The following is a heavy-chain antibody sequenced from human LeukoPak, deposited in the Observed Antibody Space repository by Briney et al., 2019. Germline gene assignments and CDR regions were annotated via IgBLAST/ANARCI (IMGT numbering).Heavy chain of an antibody. J-gene: IGHJ6*03. D-gene: IGHD3-3*01. V-gene: IGHV4-4*02. CDR3: ARGAGGYDFWSGYDYYYYYYMDV. CDR1: GGSISSSNW. Sequence: SGTLSLTCAVSGGSISSSNWWSWVRQPPGKGLEWIGYIYYSGSTNYNPSLKSRVTISVDASKNQFSLKLSSVTAADTAVYYCARGAGGYDFWSGYDYYYYYYMDVWGKGTTVTVSS. CDR2: IYYSGST.